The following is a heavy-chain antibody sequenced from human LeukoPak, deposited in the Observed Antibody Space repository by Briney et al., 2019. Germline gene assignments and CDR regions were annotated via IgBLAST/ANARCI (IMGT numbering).Heavy chain of an antibody. CDR2: INHSGST. Sequence: SETLSLTCAVYGGSFSGYYWSWLRQPPGKGLEWIGEINHSGSTNYNPSLKSRVTISVDTSKNQFSLKLSSVTAADTAVYYCARGPAYYYDSSGYYSKYFQHWGQGTLVTVSS. CDR3: ARGPAYYYDSSGYYSKYFQH. J-gene: IGHJ1*01. CDR1: GGSFSGYY. V-gene: IGHV4-34*01. D-gene: IGHD3-22*01.